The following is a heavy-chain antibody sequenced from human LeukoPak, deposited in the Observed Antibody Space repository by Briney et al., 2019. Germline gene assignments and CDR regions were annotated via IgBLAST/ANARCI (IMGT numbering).Heavy chain of an antibody. D-gene: IGHD6-6*01. V-gene: IGHV3-11*04. CDR1: GFTFSDYY. J-gene: IGHJ4*02. CDR3: ASVIAARPVDY. Sequence: GGSLRLSCAASGFTFSDYYMSWIRQAPGKGLEWVSYISSSSSTIYYADSVKGRFTISRDNAKNSLYLQMNSLRAEDTAVYYCASVIAARPVDYWGQGTLVTVSS. CDR2: ISSSSSTI.